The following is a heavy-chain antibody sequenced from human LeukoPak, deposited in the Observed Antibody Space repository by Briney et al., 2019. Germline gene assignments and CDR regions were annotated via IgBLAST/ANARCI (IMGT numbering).Heavy chain of an antibody. CDR3: VRSILLLWFGESHGYFNY. J-gene: IGHJ4*02. Sequence: GGSLRLSCAASGFTFSSYWMSWVRQAPGKGLEWVANIKQDGSEKYYVDSVKGRFTISRDNAKNSLYLQMNSLRAEDTAVYYCVRSILLLWFGESHGYFNYWGQGTLVTVSS. CDR2: IKQDGSEK. CDR1: GFTFSSYW. V-gene: IGHV3-7*01. D-gene: IGHD3-10*01.